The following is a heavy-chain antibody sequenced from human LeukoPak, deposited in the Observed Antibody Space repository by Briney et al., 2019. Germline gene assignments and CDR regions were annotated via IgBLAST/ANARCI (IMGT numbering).Heavy chain of an antibody. Sequence: ASVKVSCKVSGYTLTELSMHWVRQAPGKGLEWMGGFDPEDGETIYAQKFQGRVTMTEDTSTDTAYMELSSLRSEDTAVYYCATPASITMVRGVIIPVYYFDYWGQGTLVTASS. CDR1: GYTLTELS. V-gene: IGHV1-24*01. CDR2: FDPEDGET. D-gene: IGHD3-10*01. J-gene: IGHJ4*02. CDR3: ATPASITMVRGVIIPVYYFDY.